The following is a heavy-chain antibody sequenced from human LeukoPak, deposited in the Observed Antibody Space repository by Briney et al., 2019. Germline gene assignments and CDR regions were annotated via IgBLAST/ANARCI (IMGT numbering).Heavy chain of an antibody. V-gene: IGHV1-8*01. D-gene: IGHD6-19*01. Sequence: ASVKVSCKASGYTFTGYDINWVRQATGQGLEWMGWMNPNSGNTGYAQKFQGRVTMTRNTSISTAYMELSSLRSEDTAVYYCARGPIAVAGTYYFDYWGQGTLVTVSS. CDR3: ARGPIAVAGTYYFDY. CDR2: MNPNSGNT. CDR1: GYTFTGYD. J-gene: IGHJ4*02.